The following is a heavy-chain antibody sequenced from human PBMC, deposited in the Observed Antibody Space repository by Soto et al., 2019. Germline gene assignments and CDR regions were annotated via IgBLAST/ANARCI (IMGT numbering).Heavy chain of an antibody. CDR1: GASTSHSS. D-gene: IGHD3-10*01. Sequence: RAETKALRRRCSGASTSHSSWHWGRQRPGRGLEWIGYVYTPDYTRYNSSLKSRVTISVDTSKSQFSLRLNSVTAADTAVYYCASSAGHPGDFFYYNGMDVWRQGNTVTGS. CDR2: VYTPDYT. V-gene: IGHV4-4*08. CDR3: ASSAGHPGDFFYYNGMDV. J-gene: IGHJ6*02.